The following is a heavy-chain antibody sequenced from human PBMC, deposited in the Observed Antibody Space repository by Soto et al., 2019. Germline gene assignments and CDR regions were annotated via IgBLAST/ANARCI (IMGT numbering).Heavy chain of an antibody. CDR3: ARGFPLWFAP. Sequence: QVQLVQSGAEKKKPGASVKVSCKASGYTFTSYAIHWVRQAPGQRLEWMGWINAGNGNTKYSQKFQGRVTITRDTSASTAYRELSSLRSEDAAVYYCARGFPLWFAPWGQGTLVTVSS. D-gene: IGHD3-3*01. CDR2: INAGNGNT. CDR1: GYTFTSYA. J-gene: IGHJ5*02. V-gene: IGHV1-3*05.